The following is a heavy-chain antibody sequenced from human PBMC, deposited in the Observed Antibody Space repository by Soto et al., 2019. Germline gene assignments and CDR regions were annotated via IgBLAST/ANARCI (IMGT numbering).Heavy chain of an antibody. Sequence: VSVKVSCKASGYTFTSYGISWVRQAPGQGLEWMGWISAYNGNTNYAQKLQGRVTMTTDTSTSTAYMELRSLRSDDTAVYYCARSRKLERRYYDIRVSSLIDYWGQGTLVTVSS. J-gene: IGHJ4*02. CDR2: ISAYNGNT. CDR3: ARSRKLERRYYDIRVSSLIDY. V-gene: IGHV1-18*01. D-gene: IGHD1-1*01. CDR1: GYTFTSYG.